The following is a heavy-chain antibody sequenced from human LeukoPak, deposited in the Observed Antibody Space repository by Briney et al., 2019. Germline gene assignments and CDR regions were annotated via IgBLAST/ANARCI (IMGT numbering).Heavy chain of an antibody. J-gene: IGHJ6*03. CDR1: GYSISSGYY. V-gene: IGHV4-38-2*02. CDR3: ARDLGRRCSAGRCYYYYNYMDV. D-gene: IGHD2-15*01. CDR2: IYHSGST. Sequence: SSETLSLTCTVSGYSISSGYYWGWIRQPPGKGLEWIGSIYHSGSTYYNPSLKSRVTISVDTSKNQFSLKLSSVTAADTAVYYCARDLGRRCSAGRCYYYYNYMDVWGKGTTVTISS.